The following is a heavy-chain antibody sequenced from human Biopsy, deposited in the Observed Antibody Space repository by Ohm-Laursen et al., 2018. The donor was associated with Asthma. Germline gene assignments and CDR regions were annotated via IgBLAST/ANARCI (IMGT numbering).Heavy chain of an antibody. D-gene: IGHD2-21*01. J-gene: IGHJ6*02. CDR2: IAWDGINS. Sequence: SLRLSCTASGFTFSNYALSWVRQAPGKGLEWVAFIAWDGINSYYADSVKGRFTISRDNSRNTLYLQKNSLRADDTAVYYCARAGESDLVGGLDVWGQGPTVTVS. V-gene: IGHV3-30*03. CDR3: ARAGESDLVGGLDV. CDR1: GFTFSNYA.